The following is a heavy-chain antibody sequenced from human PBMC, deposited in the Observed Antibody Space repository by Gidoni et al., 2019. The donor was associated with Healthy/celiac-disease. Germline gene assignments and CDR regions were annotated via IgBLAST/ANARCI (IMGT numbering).Heavy chain of an antibody. Sequence: EVQLVQSGAAVKKPGASLKISCKGSGYSFTSYWSGWVRQMPGKGLEWMGIIYPGDSDTRYSPSFQGQVTISADKSISTAYLQWSSLKASDTAMYYCARRLTIFGVVQGMDVWGQGTTVTVSS. V-gene: IGHV5-51*01. J-gene: IGHJ6*02. CDR3: ARRLTIFGVVQGMDV. CDR2: IYPGDSDT. D-gene: IGHD3-3*01. CDR1: GYSFTSYW.